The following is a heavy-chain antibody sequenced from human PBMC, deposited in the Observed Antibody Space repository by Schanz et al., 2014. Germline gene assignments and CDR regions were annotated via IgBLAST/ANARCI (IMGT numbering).Heavy chain of an antibody. Sequence: EVQLVESGGGLVQPGGSLRLSCAASRFTFSSYAMSWVRQAPGKGLEWVSAISDSGDLTYYADSVRGRFTLSRDNSKNTVYLQMNSLRAEDTALYFCATDYSGGGCHIWGQGTMVTVSS. D-gene: IGHD6-19*01. V-gene: IGHV3-23*04. CDR2: ISDSGDLT. CDR1: RFTFSSYA. J-gene: IGHJ3*02. CDR3: ATDYSGGGCHI.